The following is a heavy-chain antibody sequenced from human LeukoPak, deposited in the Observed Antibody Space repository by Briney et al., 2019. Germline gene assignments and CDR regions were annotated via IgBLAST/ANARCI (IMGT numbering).Heavy chain of an antibody. V-gene: IGHV3-23*01. Sequence: GGSLRLSCAASGFIFSNYAMTWARLAPGKGLEWVSAISGSGGTTYYADSVKGRFTISRDSSTNTLYLQLSSLRAEDTAIYYCAREGSVFAYYFDYWGHGTLVT. CDR3: AREGSVFAYYFDY. D-gene: IGHD3-10*01. J-gene: IGHJ4*01. CDR1: GFIFSNYA. CDR2: ISGSGGTT.